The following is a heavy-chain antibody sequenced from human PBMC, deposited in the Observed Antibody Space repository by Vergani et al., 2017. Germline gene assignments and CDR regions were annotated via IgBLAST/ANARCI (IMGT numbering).Heavy chain of an antibody. CDR1: GGSISSYY. V-gene: IGHV4-59*08. Sequence: QVQLQESGPGLVKPSQTLSLTCTVSGGSISSYYWSWIRQPPGKGLEWIGYIYYRGSTYYNPSLKSRVTISVDTSKNQFSLKLSSVTAADTAVYYCARLNYYYDSSGYYFDYWGQGTLVTVSS. CDR2: IYYRGST. CDR3: ARLNYYYDSSGYYFDY. J-gene: IGHJ4*02. D-gene: IGHD3-22*01.